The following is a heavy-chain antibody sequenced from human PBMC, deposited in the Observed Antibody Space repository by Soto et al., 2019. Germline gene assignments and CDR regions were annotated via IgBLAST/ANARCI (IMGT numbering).Heavy chain of an antibody. D-gene: IGHD2-8*02. Sequence: SETLSLTCAVYGGSFSGYYWTWIRQPPGTGPEWIGDINHSGSTNYNPSLKSRVTISVDTSKNQFSLKLTSVTAADTAVYYCARDKITGLFDYWGQGTLVTVSS. CDR2: INHSGST. J-gene: IGHJ4*02. V-gene: IGHV4-34*01. CDR3: ARDKITGLFDY. CDR1: GGSFSGYY.